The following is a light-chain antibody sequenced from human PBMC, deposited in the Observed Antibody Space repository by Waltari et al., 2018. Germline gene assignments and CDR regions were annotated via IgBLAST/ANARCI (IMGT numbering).Light chain of an antibody. V-gene: IGLV3-21*04. CDR3: QVWDRSSDSWV. CDR1: NIGRQS. J-gene: IGLJ3*02. Sequence: SYVLTQPPSVSVAPGKTARITCGGNNIGRQSVHWYQQKPGQAPILFLYFDSDRPSGIPERCSGSKFGDTATLTISRVEAGDEADYYCQVWDRSSDSWVFGGGTKLTVL. CDR2: FDS.